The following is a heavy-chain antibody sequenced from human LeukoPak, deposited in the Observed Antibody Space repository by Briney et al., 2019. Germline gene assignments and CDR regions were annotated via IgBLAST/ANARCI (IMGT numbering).Heavy chain of an antibody. CDR3: ARGFRCSSTSCYTSSGFFDFDY. V-gene: IGHV3-23*01. J-gene: IGHJ4*02. CDR2: ISGSGGST. D-gene: IGHD2-2*02. CDR1: GFTFSSYA. Sequence: PGGSLRLSCAASGFTFSSYAMSWVRQAPGKGLEWVSAISGSGGSTYYADSVKGRFTISRDNSKNTLYLQMNSLRAEDTAVYYCARGFRCSSTSCYTSSGFFDFDYWGQGTLVTVSS.